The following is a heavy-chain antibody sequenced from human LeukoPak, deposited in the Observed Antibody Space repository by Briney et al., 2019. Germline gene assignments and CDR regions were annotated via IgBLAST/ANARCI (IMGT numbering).Heavy chain of an antibody. D-gene: IGHD3-16*01. J-gene: IGHJ4*02. CDR3: ARDRVLGCLDF. Sequence: GGSLGLSCAASGFTFSSYWMHWVRQAPGKGLVWVSRINTDGSSTSYADSVKGRFTISRDNAKNTLYLQMNSLRAEDTAVYYCARDRVLGCLDFWGQGTLVTVSS. CDR2: INTDGSST. V-gene: IGHV3-74*01. CDR1: GFTFSSYW.